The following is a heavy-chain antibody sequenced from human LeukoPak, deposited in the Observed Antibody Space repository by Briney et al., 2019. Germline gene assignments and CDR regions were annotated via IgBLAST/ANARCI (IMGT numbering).Heavy chain of an antibody. CDR1: SDSMSNYY. CDR3: ARHHYDSTHDAFDI. D-gene: IGHD3-22*01. J-gene: IGHJ3*02. CDR2: IYYTGNA. V-gene: IGHV4-59*13. Sequence: SETLSLTCTVSSDSMSNYYWSWIRQPPGKGLEWFAYIYYTGNANYNPSLKSRVTISVDTSKNQFPLKLNSVTAADTAVYYCARHHYDSTHDAFDIWGQGTMVTVSS.